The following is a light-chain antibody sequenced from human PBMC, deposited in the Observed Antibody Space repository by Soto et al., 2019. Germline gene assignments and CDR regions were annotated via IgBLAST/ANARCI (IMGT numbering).Light chain of an antibody. CDR1: QNINRW. V-gene: IGKV1-5*01. Sequence: DIQMAQSPSTLSASVGDRVTITCRASQNINRWLAWYQHKPGKAPKVLIYDASSLESGVPSSLSGSGSGTEFTLTISSLQPDDFATYYCQHYNTYPWTFGQGTKVDIK. J-gene: IGKJ1*01. CDR3: QHYNTYPWT. CDR2: DAS.